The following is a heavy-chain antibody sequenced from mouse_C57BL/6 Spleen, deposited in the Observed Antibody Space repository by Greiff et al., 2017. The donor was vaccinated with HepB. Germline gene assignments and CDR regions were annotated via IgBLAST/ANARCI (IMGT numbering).Heavy chain of an antibody. J-gene: IGHJ4*01. CDR3: ARGLPYAMDY. CDR1: GYTFTSYW. CDR2: IHPNSGST. D-gene: IGHD2-4*01. V-gene: IGHV1-64*01. Sequence: QVQLQQPGAELVKPGASVKLSCKASGYTFTSYWMHWVKQRPGQGLEWIGMIHPNSGSTNYNAKFKSKATLTVDKSSSTAYMQLSSLTSEDSAVYYCARGLPYAMDYWGQGTSVTVSS.